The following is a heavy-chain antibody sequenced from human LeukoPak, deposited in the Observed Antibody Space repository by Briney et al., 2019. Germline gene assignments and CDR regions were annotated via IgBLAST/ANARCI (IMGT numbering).Heavy chain of an antibody. D-gene: IGHD2-15*01. CDR2: ISGSGGST. CDR3: AKGPSLRVVVVARAPGAFGI. V-gene: IGHV3-23*01. CDR1: GFTFSSYA. J-gene: IGHJ3*02. Sequence: GGSLRLSCAASGFTFSSYAMSWVRQAPGKGLEWVSAISGSGGSTYYADSVKGRFTISRDNSKNTLYLQMNSLRAEDTAVYYCAKGPSLRVVVVARAPGAFGIWGQGTMFTVSS.